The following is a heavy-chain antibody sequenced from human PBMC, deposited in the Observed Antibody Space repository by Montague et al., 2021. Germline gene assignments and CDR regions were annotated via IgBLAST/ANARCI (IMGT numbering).Heavy chain of an antibody. J-gene: IGHJ4*02. CDR3: ATCPAYSTTWYYFDS. D-gene: IGHD2/OR15-2a*01. CDR2: IYHNGNT. Sequence: SETLSLTCAVSGGSVSSPDWWSWVRQAPGKGLEWIGDIYHNGNTNFNPSLKSRVTISVDKSKNQFSLQLTSVTAADTAVYYCATCPAYSTTWYYFDSWGQGTQVIVSS. V-gene: IGHV4-4*02. CDR1: GGSVSSPDW.